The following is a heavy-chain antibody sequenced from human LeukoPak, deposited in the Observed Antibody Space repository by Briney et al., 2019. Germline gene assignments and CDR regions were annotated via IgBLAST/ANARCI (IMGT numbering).Heavy chain of an antibody. J-gene: IGHJ4*02. CDR2: ISSSSSYI. Sequence: PGGSLRLSCAASGFTFSSYSMNWVRQAPGNGLEWVSSISSSSSYIYYADSVKGRFTISRDNSKNSLYLQMNSLRAEDTAVYYCARGGIFYYDSSGYFTGDCWGQGTLVTVSS. D-gene: IGHD3-22*01. CDR1: GFTFSSYS. V-gene: IGHV3-21*01. CDR3: ARGGIFYYDSSGYFTGDC.